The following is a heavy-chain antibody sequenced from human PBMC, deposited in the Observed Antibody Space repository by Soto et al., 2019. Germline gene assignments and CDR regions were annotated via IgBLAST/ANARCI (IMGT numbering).Heavy chain of an antibody. CDR3: ASTSSPLGYYYYYGMDV. CDR1: GYTFTGYY. V-gene: IGHV1-2*02. Sequence: QVQLVQSGAEVKKPGASVKVSCKASGYTFTGYYMHWVRQAPGQGLEWMGWINPNSGGTNYAQKFQGRVTMTRDTSISTAYMELSRLRSDDTAVYYCASTSSPLGYYYYYGMDVWGQGTTVTVSS. J-gene: IGHJ6*02. D-gene: IGHD7-27*01. CDR2: INPNSGGT.